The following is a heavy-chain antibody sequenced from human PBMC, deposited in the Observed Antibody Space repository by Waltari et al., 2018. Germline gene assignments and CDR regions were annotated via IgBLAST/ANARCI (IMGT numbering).Heavy chain of an antibody. Sequence: QVQLQQWGAGLLKPSETLSLTCAVYGGSFSGYYWSWIRQPPGKGLEWIGEINHSGSTNYNPSLKSRVTISVDTSKNQFSLKLSSVTAADTAVYYCARGSRTYSGSLGWFDYWGQGTLVTVSS. V-gene: IGHV4-34*01. D-gene: IGHD1-26*01. CDR3: ARGSRTYSGSLGWFDY. J-gene: IGHJ4*02. CDR2: INHSGST. CDR1: GGSFSGYY.